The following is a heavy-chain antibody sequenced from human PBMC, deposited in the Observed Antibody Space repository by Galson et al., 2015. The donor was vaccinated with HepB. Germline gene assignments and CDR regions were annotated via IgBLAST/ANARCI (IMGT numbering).Heavy chain of an antibody. CDR2: ISGSGGST. V-gene: IGHV3-23*01. CDR3: AKEYCSSGSCYRGPH. Sequence: SLRLSCAASGFTFSNFAMTWVRQDPGKGLEWVSSISGSGGSTYYADSVKGRFTISRDNSKNTVYLQMNSLRAEDTAVYYCAKEYCSSGSCYRGPHWGQGTLVTVSS. CDR1: GFTFSNFA. J-gene: IGHJ4*02. D-gene: IGHD2-15*01.